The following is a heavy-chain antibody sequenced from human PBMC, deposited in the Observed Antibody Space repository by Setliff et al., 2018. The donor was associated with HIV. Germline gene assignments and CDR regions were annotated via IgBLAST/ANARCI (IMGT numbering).Heavy chain of an antibody. D-gene: IGHD3-22*01. CDR3: ASGYQYDRSGYYYVTPSDS. Sequence: PSETLSLTCTVSGGSISSSSYYWGCIRQPPGKGLEWIGSIYYTGSANYNPSLKSRVTMSVDTSKNQFSLKLSSVTAAETAVYYCASGYQYDRSGYYYVTPSDSWGQGTLVTVSS. J-gene: IGHJ4*02. V-gene: IGHV4-39*01. CDR2: IYYTGSA. CDR1: GGSISSSSYY.